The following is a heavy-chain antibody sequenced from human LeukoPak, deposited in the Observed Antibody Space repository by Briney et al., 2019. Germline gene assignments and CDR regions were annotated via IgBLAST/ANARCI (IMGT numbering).Heavy chain of an antibody. Sequence: ASVKVSCKASGYTFTSYGISWVRQAPGQGLEWMGWISAYNGNTNYAQKLQGRVTMTTDTSTSTAYMELRSLRSDDTAVYYCARDMWRRLRAPLGYWGQGTLVTVSS. CDR2: ISAYNGNT. CDR3: ARDMWRRLRAPLGY. CDR1: GYTFTSYG. J-gene: IGHJ4*02. V-gene: IGHV1-18*01. D-gene: IGHD3-16*01.